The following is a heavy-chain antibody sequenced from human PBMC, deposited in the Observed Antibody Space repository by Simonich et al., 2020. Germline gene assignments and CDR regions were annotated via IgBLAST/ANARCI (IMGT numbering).Heavy chain of an antibody. CDR3: ARNDYGGNSGAFDI. V-gene: IGHV3-11*04. J-gene: IGHJ3*02. CDR2: MRRSGSTI. CDR1: GFTFSDYY. D-gene: IGHD2-21*02. Sequence: QVQLVESGGGLVKPGGSLRLSCAASGFTFSDYYMSWIRQAPGKGLEWVSYMRRSGSTIYYADTVKGRFTIARDNAKNSRYVQMNSLRAEDTAVYYCARNDYGGNSGAFDIWGQGTMVTVSS.